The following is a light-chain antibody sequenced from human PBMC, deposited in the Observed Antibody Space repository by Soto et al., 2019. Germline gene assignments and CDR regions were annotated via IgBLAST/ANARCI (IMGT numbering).Light chain of an antibody. CDR1: QSIGSN. CDR2: GAF. J-gene: IGKJ2*01. V-gene: IGKV3-15*01. Sequence: EIVMTQSPVTLSVSTGERATLSCRASQSIGSNLAWYQQTPGQAPRLLIYGAFTRATGIPTRFSGSGSGTEFTLTISSLQSEDFAVYYCQHYNNWPPYTFGQGTKVDIK. CDR3: QHYNNWPPYT.